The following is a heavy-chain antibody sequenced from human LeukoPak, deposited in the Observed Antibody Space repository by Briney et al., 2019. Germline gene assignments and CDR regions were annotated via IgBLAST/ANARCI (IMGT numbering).Heavy chain of an antibody. Sequence: GGSLRLSCAASGFTFSSYSMNWVRQAPGKGLEWVSSITSSSSYIYYADSVKGRFTISRDNAKNSLYLQMNSLRADDTAVYYCARERRYSSNLYGWFDPWGQGTLVTVSS. CDR1: GFTFSSYS. J-gene: IGHJ5*02. D-gene: IGHD6-13*01. CDR3: ARERRYSSNLYGWFDP. V-gene: IGHV3-21*01. CDR2: ITSSSSYI.